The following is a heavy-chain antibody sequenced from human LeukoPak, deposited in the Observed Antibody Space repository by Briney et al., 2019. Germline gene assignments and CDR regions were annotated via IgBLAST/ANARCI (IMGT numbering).Heavy chain of an antibody. Sequence: PGGSLRLSCAASGFTFSSYSMNWVRQAPGRGLEWVSYISSSSSTIYYADSVKGRFTISRDNAKNSLYLQMNSLRAEDTAVYYCARGTLYDSSGYYEDFQHWGQGTLVTVSS. V-gene: IGHV3-48*04. D-gene: IGHD3-22*01. J-gene: IGHJ1*01. CDR3: ARGTLYDSSGYYEDFQH. CDR1: GFTFSSYS. CDR2: ISSSSSTI.